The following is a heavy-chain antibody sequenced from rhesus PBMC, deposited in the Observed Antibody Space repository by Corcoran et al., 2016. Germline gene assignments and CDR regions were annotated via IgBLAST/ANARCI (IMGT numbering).Heavy chain of an antibody. CDR3: ARDGDSSWSVFDY. CDR1: GGSISDSYR. V-gene: IGHV4S10*01. CDR2: IYGSSTST. Sequence: QVQLQESGPGVVKSSETLSLTCAVSGGSISDSYRWSWIRQPPGKGLEWIGYIYGSSTSTNYNPSLKSRVTISKDTSRNQLSLKLSSVTAADTAVFYCARDGDSSWSVFDYWGQGVLVTVSS. D-gene: IGHD6-13*01. J-gene: IGHJ4*01.